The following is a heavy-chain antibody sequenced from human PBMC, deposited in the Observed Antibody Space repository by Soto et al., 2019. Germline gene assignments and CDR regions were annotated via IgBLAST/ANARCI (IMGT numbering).Heavy chain of an antibody. D-gene: IGHD5-12*01. CDR3: ATGHIGPLARLIDY. CDR2: FDPEDGET. J-gene: IGHJ4*02. V-gene: IGHV1-24*01. CDR1: GYTLTELS. Sequence: ASVKVSCTVSGYTLTELSMHWVRQAPGKGLEWMGGFDPEDGETIYAQKFQGRVTMTEDTSTDTAYMELSSLRSEDTAVYYCATGHIGPLARLIDYWGQGTLVTVSS.